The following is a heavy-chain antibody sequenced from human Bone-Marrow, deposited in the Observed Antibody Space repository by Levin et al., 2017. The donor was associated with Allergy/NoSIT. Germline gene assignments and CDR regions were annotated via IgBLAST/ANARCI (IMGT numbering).Heavy chain of an antibody. Sequence: PSETLSLTCAASGFTFSDYHMSWIRQAPGKGLEWLSYISTSGSTTYYADSVKGQFTISRDNAKNSLHLQMNSLRAEDTAVYYCASTTPIAPRHISYCGMDVWGQGTTVTVSS. CDR3: ASTTPIAPRHISYCGMDV. CDR2: ISTSGSTT. D-gene: IGHD6-6*01. J-gene: IGHJ6*02. V-gene: IGHV3-11*01. CDR1: GFTFSDYH.